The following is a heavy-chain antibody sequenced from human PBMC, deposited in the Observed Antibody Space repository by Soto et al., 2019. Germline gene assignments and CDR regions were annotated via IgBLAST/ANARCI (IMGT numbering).Heavy chain of an antibody. CDR1: GGSISSGGYY. CDR2: IYYSGST. D-gene: IGHD2-15*01. Sequence: PSETLSLTCTVSGGSISSGGYYWSWIRQHPGKGLEWIGYIYYSGSTYYNPSLKSRVTISVDTSKNQFSLKLSSVTAADTAVYYCARDFTQHYCSGGSCYSPYYYYYMDVWGKGTTVTVSS. V-gene: IGHV4-31*03. CDR3: ARDFTQHYCSGGSCYSPYYYYYMDV. J-gene: IGHJ6*03.